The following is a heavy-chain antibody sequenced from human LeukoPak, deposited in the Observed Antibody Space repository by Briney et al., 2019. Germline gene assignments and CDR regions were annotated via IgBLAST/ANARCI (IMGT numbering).Heavy chain of an antibody. D-gene: IGHD5-12*01. CDR1: GFTFSSYS. V-gene: IGHV3-21*01. CDR3: ARVGDSGHQDDAFDI. Sequence: PGGSLRLSCAASGFTFSSYSMNWVRQAPGKGLEWVSSISSSSSYIYYADSVKGRFTISRDNAKNSLYLQMNSLRAEDTAVYYCARVGDSGHQDDAFDIWGQGTMVTVSS. CDR2: ISSSSSYI. J-gene: IGHJ3*02.